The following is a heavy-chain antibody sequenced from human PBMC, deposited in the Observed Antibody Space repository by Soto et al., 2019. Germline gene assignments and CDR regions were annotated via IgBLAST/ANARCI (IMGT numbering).Heavy chain of an antibody. Sequence: SETLSLTCTVSGGSISSNYWSWIRQPPGKGLEWIGYIYYSGSTNYNSSLKSRVTISVHTSKNQFSLKLTSVAAADTAVYYCARIDPPLMLAWFDPWGQGTLVTVSS. CDR2: IYYSGST. CDR1: GGSISSNY. V-gene: IGHV4-59*01. J-gene: IGHJ5*02. CDR3: ARIDPPLMLAWFDP. D-gene: IGHD2-8*01.